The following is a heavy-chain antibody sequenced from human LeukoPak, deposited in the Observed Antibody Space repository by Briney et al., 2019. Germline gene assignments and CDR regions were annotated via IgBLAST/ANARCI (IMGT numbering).Heavy chain of an antibody. CDR3: AKEGLIYGFYYYYMDV. CDR1: GFTFSSYG. D-gene: IGHD3-10*01. V-gene: IGHV3-23*01. CDR2: ISGSGGST. J-gene: IGHJ6*03. Sequence: GGSLRLSCAASGFTFSSYGMSWVRQAPGKGLEWVSAISGSGGSTYYADSVKGRFTIFRDNSKNTLYLQMDSLRADDTAVYYCAKEGLIYGFYYYYMDVWGTGTTVTVS.